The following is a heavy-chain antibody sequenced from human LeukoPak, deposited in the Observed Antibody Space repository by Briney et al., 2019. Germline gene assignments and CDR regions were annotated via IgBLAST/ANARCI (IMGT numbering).Heavy chain of an antibody. CDR3: ARSLSAGHPPYDY. Sequence: GSLRLSCAASGFTFSSYGMHWVRQAPGKGLEWVAVIWCDGSNKYYADSVKGRFTISRDNSKNTLYLQMNSLRAEDTAVYYCARSLSAGHPPYDYWGQGTLVTVSS. D-gene: IGHD3-10*01. J-gene: IGHJ4*02. CDR1: GFTFSSYG. V-gene: IGHV3-33*01. CDR2: IWCDGSNK.